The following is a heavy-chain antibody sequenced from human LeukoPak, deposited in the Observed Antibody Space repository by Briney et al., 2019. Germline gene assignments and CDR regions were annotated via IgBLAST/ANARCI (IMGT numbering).Heavy chain of an antibody. CDR2: IYSGGTT. D-gene: IGHD3-10*01. J-gene: IGHJ6*03. CDR1: GFIVTGNY. V-gene: IGHV3-53*01. CDR3: ARVLYYYASVSYNYYMDV. Sequence: GGTLRLSCAVSGFIVTGNYMTWVRLAPGKGLEWVSTIYSGGTTFYTDSVRGRFTISRDNSKNTLYLQMNSLRAEDAAIYYCARVLYYYASVSYNYYMDVWGKGTTVTISS.